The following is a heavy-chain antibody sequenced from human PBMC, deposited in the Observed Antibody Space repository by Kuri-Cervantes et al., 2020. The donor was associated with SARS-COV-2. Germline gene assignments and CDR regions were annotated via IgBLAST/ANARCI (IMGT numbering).Heavy chain of an antibody. Sequence: ESLKISCTVSGGSISSYYWSWIRQPAGKGLEWIGRIYTSGSTNYNPSLKSRVTMSVDTSKNQFSLKLSSVTAADTAVYYCARETGDNTMYYFDCWGQGTLVTVSS. CDR3: ARETGDNTMYYFDC. J-gene: IGHJ4*02. D-gene: IGHD7-27*01. CDR1: GGSISSYY. V-gene: IGHV4-4*07. CDR2: IYTSGST.